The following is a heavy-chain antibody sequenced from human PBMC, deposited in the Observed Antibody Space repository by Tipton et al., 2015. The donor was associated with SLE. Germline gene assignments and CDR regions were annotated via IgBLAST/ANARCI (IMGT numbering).Heavy chain of an antibody. D-gene: IGHD6-13*01. CDR3: AKGSWSRVSYYFDY. CDR2: IYSGGST. V-gene: IGHV3-66*02. CDR1: GFTVSSNY. Sequence: GSLRLSCAASGFTVSSNYMNWVRQAPGKGLEWLSIIYSGGSTYYADSVRGRFTISRDNSKNTLYLQMNSLRVEDTAVYYCAKGSWSRVSYYFDYWGQGTLVTVSS. J-gene: IGHJ4*02.